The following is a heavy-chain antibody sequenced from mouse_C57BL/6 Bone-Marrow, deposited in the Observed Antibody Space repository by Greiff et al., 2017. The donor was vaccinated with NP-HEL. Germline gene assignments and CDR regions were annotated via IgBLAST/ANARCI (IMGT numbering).Heavy chain of an antibody. CDR3: TTFDYDWFAY. CDR2: FDPENGDT. D-gene: IGHD2-4*01. J-gene: IGHJ3*01. V-gene: IGHV14-4*01. CDR1: GFNIKDDY. Sequence: EVQLQQSGAELVRPGASVKLSCTASGFNIKDDYMHWVKQRPEQGLEWIGWFDPENGDTEYASKFQGKATITADTSSNTAYLQLSSLTSEDTAVYYCTTFDYDWFAYWGQGTLVTVSA.